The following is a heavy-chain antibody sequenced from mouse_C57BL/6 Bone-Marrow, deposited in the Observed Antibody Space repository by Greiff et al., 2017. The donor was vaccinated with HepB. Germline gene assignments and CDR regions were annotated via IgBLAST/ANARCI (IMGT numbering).Heavy chain of an antibody. CDR2: ISDGGSYT. V-gene: IGHV5-4*01. CDR3: ARSIVSTGTGDY. J-gene: IGHJ4*01. D-gene: IGHD2-12*01. Sequence: EVQVVESGGGLVKPGGSLKLSCAASGFTFSSYAMSWVRQTPEQRLEWVATISDGGSYTYYPDNVKGRVTISRDNAKSTLYLQLSHLTSEDTAMYYCARSIVSTGTGDYWGQGTLVTVSA. CDR1: GFTFSSYA.